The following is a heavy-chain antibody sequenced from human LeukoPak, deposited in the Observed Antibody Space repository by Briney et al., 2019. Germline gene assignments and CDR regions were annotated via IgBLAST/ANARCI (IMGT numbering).Heavy chain of an antibody. Sequence: TSETLSLTCTVSSGSISSGGYYWSWIRQHPGKGLEWIGYIYYSGSTYYNPSLKSRVTISVDTSKNQFSLKLSSVTAADTAVYYCAREGGGGPPSPDAFDIWGQGTMVTVSS. V-gene: IGHV4-31*03. CDR3: AREGGGGPPSPDAFDI. CDR2: IYYSGST. D-gene: IGHD4-23*01. J-gene: IGHJ3*02. CDR1: SGSISSGGYY.